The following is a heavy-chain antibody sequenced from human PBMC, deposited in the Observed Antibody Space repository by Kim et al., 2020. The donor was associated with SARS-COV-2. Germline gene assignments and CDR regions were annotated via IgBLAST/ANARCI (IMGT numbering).Heavy chain of an antibody. V-gene: IGHV3-11*01. D-gene: IGHD2-21*02. J-gene: IGHJ3*02. Sequence: SVKGRFTISRDNAKNSLDLQMNSLRAQDTAVYYFARTTKCGGDFYAFDSWGQGTMVTVSS. CDR3: ARTTKCGGDFYAFDS.